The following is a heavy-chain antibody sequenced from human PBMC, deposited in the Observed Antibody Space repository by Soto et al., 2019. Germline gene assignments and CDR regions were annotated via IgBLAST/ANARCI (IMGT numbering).Heavy chain of an antibody. CDR3: AGDRRYYYDNSGPLDY. CDR1: GFTFSSYA. CDR2: ISYDGSNK. J-gene: IGHJ4*02. Sequence: GGSLRLSCAASGFTFSSYAMHWVRQAPGKGLEWVAVISYDGSNKYYADSVKGRFTISRDNSKNTLYLQMNSLRAEDTAVYCCAGDRRYYYDNSGPLDYWGQGTLVTVSS. D-gene: IGHD3-22*01. V-gene: IGHV3-30-3*01.